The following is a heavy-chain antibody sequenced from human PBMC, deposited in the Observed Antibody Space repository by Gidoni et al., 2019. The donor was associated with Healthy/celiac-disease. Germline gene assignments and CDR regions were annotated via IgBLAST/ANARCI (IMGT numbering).Heavy chain of an antibody. V-gene: IGHV3-21*01. CDR3: ARDAYGSYYEAYYFDY. D-gene: IGHD1-26*01. Sequence: EVQLVESGGGLVKPGGSLRLSCAASGLTFSSYSINWVRQAPGKGLEWVSSISRSSSYIYYADSVKGRFTISRDNAKNSLYLQMNSLRAEDTAVYYCARDAYGSYYEAYYFDYWGQGTLVTVSS. CDR2: ISRSSSYI. J-gene: IGHJ4*02. CDR1: GLTFSSYS.